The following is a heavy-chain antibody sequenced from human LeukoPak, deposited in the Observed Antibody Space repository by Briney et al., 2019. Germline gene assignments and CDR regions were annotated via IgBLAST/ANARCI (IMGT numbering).Heavy chain of an antibody. D-gene: IGHD1-26*01. V-gene: IGHV3-30-3*01. Sequence: GGSLRLSCEASGFSLSSYAFHWVRQAPGKGLEWVSFVSFDGRNKDYADSVRGRFTISRDNSKNTLYLQMNSVTYEDTAVYFCVRIVGHTTTDFWGQGTIVTVSS. CDR1: GFSLSSYA. J-gene: IGHJ4*02. CDR3: VRIVGHTTTDF. CDR2: VSFDGRNK.